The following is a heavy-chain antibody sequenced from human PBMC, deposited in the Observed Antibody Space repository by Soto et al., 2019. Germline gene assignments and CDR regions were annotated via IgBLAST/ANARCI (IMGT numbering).Heavy chain of an antibody. CDR2: ISGYNGNT. CDR3: ARDHGSGSYYQFDP. CDR1: GYPFTRYG. V-gene: IGHV1-18*01. D-gene: IGHD3-10*01. Sequence: QVQLVQSGAEVKKPGASVKVSCKASGYPFTRYGISWVRQAPGQGLEWMGWISGYNGNTNYAQKLQGRVTMTTDTSTSTAYRERRSLRSDDTVVYYCARDHGSGSYYQFDPWGQGTLVTVSS. J-gene: IGHJ5*02.